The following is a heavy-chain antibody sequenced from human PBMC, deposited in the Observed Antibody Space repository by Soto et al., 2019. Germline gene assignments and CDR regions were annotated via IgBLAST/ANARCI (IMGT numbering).Heavy chain of an antibody. CDR1: GFSLSTSGVC. D-gene: IGHD5-12*01. CDR3: APVYGGYENFDY. J-gene: IGHJ4*02. V-gene: IGHV2-5*02. CDR2: IYWDDDK. Sequence: QITLKESGPTLVKPTQTLTLTCTFSGFSLSTSGVCVGWIRQPPGNALQWLARIYWDDDKRSHPSLKSRLTITMDTSKIQVVLTMTNMDPVDTATYYCAPVYGGYENFDYWGQGTLVTVSS.